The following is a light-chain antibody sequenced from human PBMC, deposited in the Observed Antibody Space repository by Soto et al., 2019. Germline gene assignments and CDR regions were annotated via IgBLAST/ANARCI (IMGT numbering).Light chain of an antibody. V-gene: IGKV1D-16*01. J-gene: IGKJ4*01. CDR3: QQYERYNPS. CDR1: QGISSW. CDR2: DAT. Sequence: DIQMTQSPSSVSASVGDRVTITCRASQGISSWLAWYQQKPGKAPKSLIYDATSLQSGVPSRFSGSGSGTDCSLTLSSLQPEDAATYYCQQYERYNPSFGGGTKLEI.